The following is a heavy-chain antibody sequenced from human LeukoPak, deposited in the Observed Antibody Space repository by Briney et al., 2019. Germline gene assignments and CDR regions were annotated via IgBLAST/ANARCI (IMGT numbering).Heavy chain of an antibody. V-gene: IGHV3-74*01. CDR1: GFTFSTYW. Sequence: GGCLRLSCAASGFTFSTYWMHWVRQAPGRGLVWVSGINSDGSTTTYADSVKGRFTISRDNAKNTLYLQMNSLRPEDTAVYYCARAYGSGSQVINYFDFWGQGALVTVSS. J-gene: IGHJ4*02. CDR2: INSDGSTT. CDR3: ARAYGSGSQVINYFDF. D-gene: IGHD3-10*01.